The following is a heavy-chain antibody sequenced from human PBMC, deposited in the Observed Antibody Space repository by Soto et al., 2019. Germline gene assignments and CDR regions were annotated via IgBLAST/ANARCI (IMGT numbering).Heavy chain of an antibody. D-gene: IGHD4-17*01. Sequence: QVQLVQSGAEVKKPGSSVKVSCKASGGTFSSYAISWVRQAPGQGLEWMGGIIPIFGTANYAQKFQGRVTITADESTSTGYMELSSLRSEDTAVYYCARVPPDYGNYYYYGMDVWGQGTTVTVSS. CDR3: ARVPPDYGNYYYYGMDV. J-gene: IGHJ6*02. CDR1: GGTFSSYA. CDR2: IIPIFGTA. V-gene: IGHV1-69*01.